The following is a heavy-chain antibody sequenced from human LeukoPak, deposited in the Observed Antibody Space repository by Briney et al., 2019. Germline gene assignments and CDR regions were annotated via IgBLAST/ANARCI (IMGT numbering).Heavy chain of an antibody. J-gene: IGHJ6*02. D-gene: IGHD6-6*01. V-gene: IGHV4-34*01. CDR1: GVSFSGYY. CDR3: ARVYSSSGGMDV. Sequence: KPSETLSLTCAVYGVSFSGYYWSWIRQPPGKGLEWIGEINHSGSTNYNPSLKSRVTISVDTSKNQFSLKLSSVTAADTAVYYCARVYSSSGGMDVWGQGTTVTVSS. CDR2: INHSGST.